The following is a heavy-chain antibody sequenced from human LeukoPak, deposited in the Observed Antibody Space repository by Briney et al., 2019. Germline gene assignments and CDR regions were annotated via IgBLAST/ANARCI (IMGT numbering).Heavy chain of an antibody. CDR1: GFTFSSYG. V-gene: IGHV3-23*01. Sequence: GGSLRLSCAASGFTFSSYGMSLVRQAPGKGLEWVSAISGSGGSTYYADSVKGRFTISRDNSKNTLYLQMNSLRAEDTAVYYCAKPHSSGWYSYWYFDLWGRGTLVTVSS. CDR2: ISGSGGST. D-gene: IGHD6-19*01. CDR3: AKPHSSGWYSYWYFDL. J-gene: IGHJ2*01.